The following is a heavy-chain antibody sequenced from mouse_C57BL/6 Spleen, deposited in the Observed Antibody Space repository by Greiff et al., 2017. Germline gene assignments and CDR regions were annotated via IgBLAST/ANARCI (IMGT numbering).Heavy chain of an antibody. CDR1: GFTFSSYA. J-gene: IGHJ4*01. D-gene: IGHD1-1*01. CDR2: ISSGGDYI. Sequence: EVQLVESGAGLVKPGGSLKLSCAASGFTFSSYAMYWVRQTPEKRLEWVAYISSGGDYIYYADTVKGRFTISGDNARHTLYLQMISLKSEDTAMYYCARGYYYGSSYGWDYWGQGTSVTVSS. V-gene: IGHV5S21*01. CDR3: ARGYYYGSSYGWDY.